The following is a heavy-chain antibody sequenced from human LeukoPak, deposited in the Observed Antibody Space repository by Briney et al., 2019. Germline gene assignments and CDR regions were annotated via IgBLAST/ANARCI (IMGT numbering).Heavy chain of an antibody. V-gene: IGHV3-23*01. D-gene: IGHD5-18*01. Sequence: PGGSLRLSCAASGFTFSSYAMNWVRQAPGKGLEWVSGISGSGGSTYYADSVKGRFTISRDNAKNSLYLQMNSLRAEDTAVYYCARGTLGYSYGDWGQGTLVTVSS. CDR1: GFTFSSYA. CDR2: ISGSGGST. CDR3: ARGTLGYSYGD. J-gene: IGHJ4*02.